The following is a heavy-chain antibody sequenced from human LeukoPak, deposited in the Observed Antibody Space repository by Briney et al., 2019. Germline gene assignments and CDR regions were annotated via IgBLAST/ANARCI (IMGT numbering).Heavy chain of an antibody. V-gene: IGHV3-43D*03. J-gene: IGHJ6*03. Sequence: PGGSLRLSCAASGFTFDDYAMHWVRQAPGKGLEWVSLISWDGGSTYYADSVKGRFTISRDNSKNSLYLQMNSLRAEDTALYYCAKDNRGYSYGYMDVWGKGTTVTVSS. CDR3: AKDNRGYSYGYMDV. CDR2: ISWDGGST. CDR1: GFTFDDYA. D-gene: IGHD5-18*01.